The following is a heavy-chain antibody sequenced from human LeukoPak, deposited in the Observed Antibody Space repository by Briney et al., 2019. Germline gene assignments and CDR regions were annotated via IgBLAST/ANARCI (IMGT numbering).Heavy chain of an antibody. Sequence: SETLSLTCTVSGGSISSCPYYWGWICQAPGKGLEWIGNIYYSGSTFYNPSLKSRVTISVDTSKNQFSLKLSSVTAADTAVYYCARVGVLNWFDPWGQGTPVTVSS. CDR1: GGSISSCPYY. V-gene: IGHV4-39*01. J-gene: IGHJ5*02. CDR2: IYYSGST. D-gene: IGHD1-26*01. CDR3: ARVGVLNWFDP.